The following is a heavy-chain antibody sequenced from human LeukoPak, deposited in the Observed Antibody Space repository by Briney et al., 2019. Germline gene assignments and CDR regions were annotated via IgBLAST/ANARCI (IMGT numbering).Heavy chain of an antibody. J-gene: IGHJ4*02. CDR1: GFSFDDYA. Sequence: GRSLRLSCAASGFSFDDYAMHWVRQAPGKGLEWVSGISGDSDHIDYADSVKGRFTISRDNAKNSLYLQMNSLRAEDTAVYYCARVFIDYYGSGSHHFDYWGQGTLVTVSS. V-gene: IGHV3-9*01. CDR2: ISGDSDHI. CDR3: ARVFIDYYGSGSHHFDY. D-gene: IGHD3-10*01.